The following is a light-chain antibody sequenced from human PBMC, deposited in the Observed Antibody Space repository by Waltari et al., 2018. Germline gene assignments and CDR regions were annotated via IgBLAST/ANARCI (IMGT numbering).Light chain of an antibody. Sequence: SCRASQSVGRTLAWYQQKPGQAPRLLIYGASSRATDIPDRFSGSRSGTDFSLTINRLEPEDFAVYFCQHYVRLPATFGQGTKVEIK. J-gene: IGKJ1*01. CDR3: QHYVRLPAT. V-gene: IGKV3-20*01. CDR2: GAS. CDR1: QSVGRT.